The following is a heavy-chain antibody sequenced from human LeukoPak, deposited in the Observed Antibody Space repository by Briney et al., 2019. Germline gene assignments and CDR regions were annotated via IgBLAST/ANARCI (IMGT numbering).Heavy chain of an antibody. CDR2: VYYSGIT. V-gene: IGHV4-59*01. CDR3: ARDYDSSGYYWS. Sequence: SETLSLTCTVSGGSISTYYCSWIRQPPGKGLEWIGYVYYSGITSYNPSLKSRVTISVDTSKNQFSLNVSSVTAADTAVYYCARDYDSSGYYWSWGQGALVTVSS. CDR1: GGSISTYY. J-gene: IGHJ4*02. D-gene: IGHD3-22*01.